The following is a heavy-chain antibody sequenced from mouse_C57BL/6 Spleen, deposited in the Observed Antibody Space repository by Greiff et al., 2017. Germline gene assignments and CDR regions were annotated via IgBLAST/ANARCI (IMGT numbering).Heavy chain of an antibody. Sequence: VQLQQPGAELVMPGASVKLSCKASGYTFTSYWMTWVKQRPGQGLEWIGEIDPSDSYTNYNQKFKGKSTLTVDKSSSTAYMQLSSLTSEDSAVYYCARVLDYAMDYWGQGTSVTVSS. CDR2: IDPSDSYT. J-gene: IGHJ4*01. CDR1: GYTFTSYW. CDR3: ARVLDYAMDY. V-gene: IGHV1-69*01.